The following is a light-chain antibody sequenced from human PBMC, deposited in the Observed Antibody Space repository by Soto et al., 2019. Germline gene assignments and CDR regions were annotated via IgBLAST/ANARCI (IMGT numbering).Light chain of an antibody. CDR3: KHFKYLPLT. Sequence: DIQMTQSPSSLSASVGDRVTITCQANQDIRTYLNWHQQKPGKAPRLLIYDASNLDTGVPSRFSGTGSGTNFTFTISGLQPEDIATCYCKHFKYLPLTFGGGTRLAIK. CDR2: DAS. CDR1: QDIRTY. V-gene: IGKV1-33*01. J-gene: IGKJ4*01.